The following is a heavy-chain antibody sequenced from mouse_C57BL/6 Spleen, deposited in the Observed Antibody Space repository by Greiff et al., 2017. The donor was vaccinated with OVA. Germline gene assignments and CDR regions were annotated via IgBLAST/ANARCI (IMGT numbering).Heavy chain of an antibody. CDR3: ARSHPSNFSMDC. CDR1: GYTFTSYW. V-gene: IGHV1-59*01. Sequence: QVQLQQPGAELVRPGTSVKLSCKASGYTFTSYWMHWVKQRPGQGLKWIGVIDPSDSYTNYNQKFKGKATLTVDTSSSTAYMQLSSLTSEDSAVYYCARSHPSNFSMDCWGQGTSVTVSS. J-gene: IGHJ4*01. CDR2: IDPSDSYT. D-gene: IGHD4-1*01.